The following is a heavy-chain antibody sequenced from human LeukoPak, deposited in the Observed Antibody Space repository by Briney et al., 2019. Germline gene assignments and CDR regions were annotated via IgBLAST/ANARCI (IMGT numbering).Heavy chain of an antibody. CDR2: ISYDGSNK. Sequence: GGSLRLSCAASGFTFSSYAMHWVRQAPGKGLEWVAVISYDGSNKYYADSVKGRFTISRDNSKNTLYLQMNSLRAEDTAVYYCAKDRSSGYYYVFQHWGQGTLVTVSS. D-gene: IGHD3-22*01. CDR3: AKDRSSGYYYVFQH. J-gene: IGHJ1*01. V-gene: IGHV3-30-3*01. CDR1: GFTFSSYA.